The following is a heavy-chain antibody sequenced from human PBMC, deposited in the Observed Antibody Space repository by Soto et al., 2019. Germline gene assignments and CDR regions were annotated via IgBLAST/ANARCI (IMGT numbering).Heavy chain of an antibody. J-gene: IGHJ1*01. Sequence: SETLSLTCTVSGGSISIGGYYWSWIRHHPGKGLEWIGYIYYSGSTYYNPSLKSRVTISVDTSKNQFSLKLSSVTAADTAVYYCARGGDCSSTSCSFQHWGQGTLVTVSS. D-gene: IGHD2-2*01. CDR1: GGSISIGGYY. V-gene: IGHV4-31*03. CDR2: IYYSGST. CDR3: ARGGDCSSTSCSFQH.